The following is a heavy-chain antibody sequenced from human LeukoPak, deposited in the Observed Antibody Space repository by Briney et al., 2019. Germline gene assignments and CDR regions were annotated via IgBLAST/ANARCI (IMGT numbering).Heavy chain of an antibody. Sequence: PGGSLRLSCAASGFTFSLYHMNWVRQTPGKGLEWVANLKQDGTEEYYVDSVKGRFTISRDNARNSLYLQMNSLRVEDTAVYYCARDFYGYNTIDYWGQGTLVTVSS. V-gene: IGHV3-7*01. CDR3: ARDFYGYNTIDY. J-gene: IGHJ4*02. D-gene: IGHD5-24*01. CDR1: GFTFSLYH. CDR2: LKQDGTEE.